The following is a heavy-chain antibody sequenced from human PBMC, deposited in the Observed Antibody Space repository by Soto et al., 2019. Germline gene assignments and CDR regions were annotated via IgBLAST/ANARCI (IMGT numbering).Heavy chain of an antibody. Sequence: QVQLQQWGAGLLKPSETLSLTCAVYGGSFSGYYWSWIRQPPGKGLEWIGEINHSGSTNYNPSLKSRVTISVDTSKNQFSLKLSSVTAADTAVYYCARGSRAATVVTPYYYYGMDVWGQGTTVTVSS. V-gene: IGHV4-34*01. J-gene: IGHJ6*02. D-gene: IGHD4-17*01. CDR2: INHSGST. CDR1: GGSFSGYY. CDR3: ARGSRAATVVTPYYYYGMDV.